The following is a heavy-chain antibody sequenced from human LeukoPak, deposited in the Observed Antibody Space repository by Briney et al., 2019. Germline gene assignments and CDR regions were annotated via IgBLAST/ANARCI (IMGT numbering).Heavy chain of an antibody. CDR3: ARDRLRDMIVVPRDY. D-gene: IGHD3-22*01. CDR1: GFTFSSYS. CDR2: ISSSSSYI. Sequence: GGSLRLSCAASGFTFSSYSMNWARQAPGKGLEWVSSISSSSSYIYYADSVKGRFTISRDNAKNSLYLQMNSLRAEDTAVYYCARDRLRDMIVVPRDYWGQETLVTVSS. V-gene: IGHV3-21*01. J-gene: IGHJ4*02.